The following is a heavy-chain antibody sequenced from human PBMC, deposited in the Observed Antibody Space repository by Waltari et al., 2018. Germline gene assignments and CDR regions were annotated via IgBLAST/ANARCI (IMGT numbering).Heavy chain of an antibody. CDR1: GGTFSSYA. V-gene: IGHV1-69*13. CDR2: SIPIVGTA. CDR3: ARESGRAAAGTYHPSWFDP. D-gene: IGHD6-13*01. J-gene: IGHJ5*02. Sequence: QVQLVQSGAEVKKPGSSVKVSCKASGGTFSSYAISWVRQAPGQGLEWMGGSIPIVGTANDAQKFQGRVTITADESTSTAYMELSSLRSEDTAVYYCARESGRAAAGTYHPSWFDPWGQGTLVTVSS.